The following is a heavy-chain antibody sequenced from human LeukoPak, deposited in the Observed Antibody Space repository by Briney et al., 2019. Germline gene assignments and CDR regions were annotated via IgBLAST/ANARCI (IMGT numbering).Heavy chain of an antibody. CDR3: ARGHKVRGVMPRNWFDP. J-gene: IGHJ5*02. CDR2: MNPNSGNT. V-gene: IGHV1-8*01. D-gene: IGHD3-10*01. Sequence: ASVKVSCKASGYTFTSYDINWVRQATGQGLEWMGWMNPNSGNTGYAQKFQGRVTMTRNTSISTAYMELSSLRSEDTAVYYCARGHKVRGVMPRNWFDPWGQGTLVTVSS. CDR1: GYTFTSYD.